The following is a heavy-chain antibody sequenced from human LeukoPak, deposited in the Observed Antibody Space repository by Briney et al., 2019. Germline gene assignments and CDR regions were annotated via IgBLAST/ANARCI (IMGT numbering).Heavy chain of an antibody. CDR3: ASRGLVVIGFNWFDP. J-gene: IGHJ5*02. CDR1: GGSFSGYY. CDR2: INHSGST. Sequence: SETLSLTCAVYGGSFSGYYWSWIRQPPGKGLEWIGEINHSGSTNYNPSLKSRVTISVDTSKNQFSLKLSSVTAADTAVYYCASRGLVVIGFNWFDPWGQGTLVTVSS. D-gene: IGHD3-22*01. V-gene: IGHV4-34*01.